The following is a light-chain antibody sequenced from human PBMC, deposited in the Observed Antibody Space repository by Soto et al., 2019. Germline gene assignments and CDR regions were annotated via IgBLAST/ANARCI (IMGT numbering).Light chain of an antibody. V-gene: IGKV3-15*01. CDR1: QSVSSSY. J-gene: IGKJ4*01. CDR3: QQYNNWPPLT. CDR2: GAS. Sequence: EIVLTQSPGTLSLSPGERATLSCRASQSVSSSYLAWYQQRPGQAPRLLIYGASTRATGVPARFSGGGSGTEFTLTIRSLQSEDFAVYYCQQYNNWPPLTFGGGTKVDIK.